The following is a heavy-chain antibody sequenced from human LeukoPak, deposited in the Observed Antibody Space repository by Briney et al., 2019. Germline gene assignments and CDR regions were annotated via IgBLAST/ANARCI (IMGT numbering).Heavy chain of an antibody. J-gene: IGHJ4*02. CDR2: IYYSGST. V-gene: IGHV4-39*07. CDR3: ARFRGSGWSKRLAAIDY. Sequence: SETLSLTCTVSGGSISSSSYYWGWIRQPPGKGLEWIGSIYYSGSTYYNPSLKSRVTISVDTSKNQFSLKLSSVTAADTAVYYCARFRGSGWSKRLAAIDYWGQGTLVTVSS. CDR1: GGSISSSSYY. D-gene: IGHD6-19*01.